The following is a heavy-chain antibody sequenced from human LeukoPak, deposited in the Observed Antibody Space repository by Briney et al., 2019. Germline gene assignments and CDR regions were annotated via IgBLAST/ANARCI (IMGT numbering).Heavy chain of an antibody. J-gene: IGHJ5*02. Sequence: SQTLSLTCAISGDSVSSNSAAWNWIRQSPSRGLEWLGRTYYRSKWYNDYAVSVKSRITINPDTSKNQFSLQLNSVTPEDTAVYYCARGSYCSGGSCSSPRESPADWFDPWGQGTLVTVCS. CDR2: TYYRSKWYN. CDR1: GDSVSSNSAA. CDR3: ARGSYCSGGSCSSPRESPADWFDP. D-gene: IGHD2-15*01. V-gene: IGHV6-1*01.